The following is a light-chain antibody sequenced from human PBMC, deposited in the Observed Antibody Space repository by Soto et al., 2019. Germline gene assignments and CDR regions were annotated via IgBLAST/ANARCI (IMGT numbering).Light chain of an antibody. CDR2: SNN. Sequence: QSVLIQPPSASGTPGQRVTISCSGSSSNIGSNTVNWYQHLPGTAPKLLIYSNNQRPSGVPDRFSGSKSGTSASLAISGLQSEDEADYYCGAWDDSLTGPVFGGGTKVTVL. V-gene: IGLV1-44*01. CDR3: GAWDDSLTGPV. J-gene: IGLJ3*02. CDR1: SSNIGSNT.